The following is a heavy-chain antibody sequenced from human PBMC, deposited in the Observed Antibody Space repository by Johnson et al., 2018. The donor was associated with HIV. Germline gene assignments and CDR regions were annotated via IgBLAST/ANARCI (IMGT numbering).Heavy chain of an antibody. CDR1: GFTFTSYG. J-gene: IGHJ3*02. CDR2: IRCGGGNA. Sequence: VQVVESGGGVVQPGGSLRLSCAASGFTFTSYGMHWVRQAPGKGLEWVASIRCGGGNAYYAASVKGRFTISRDNSKNPLYLQMDSLRAEDTAVYYCARNLWFRELLGAFDIWGQGTMVTVSS. D-gene: IGHD3-10*01. V-gene: IGHV3-30*02. CDR3: ARNLWFRELLGAFDI.